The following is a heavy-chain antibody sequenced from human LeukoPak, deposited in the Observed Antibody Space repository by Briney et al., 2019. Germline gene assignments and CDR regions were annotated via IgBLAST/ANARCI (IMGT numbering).Heavy chain of an antibody. CDR3: ATGITFGGVIVIEGY. CDR1: GFTFSSYG. J-gene: IGHJ4*02. Sequence: GRFLRLSCAAPGFTFSSYGMHWVRQAPGKGLEWVAVISYDGSNKYYADSVKGRFTISRDNSKNTLYLQMNSLRAEDTAVYYCATGITFGGVIVIEGYWGQGTLVTVSS. V-gene: IGHV3-30*03. D-gene: IGHD3-16*02. CDR2: ISYDGSNK.